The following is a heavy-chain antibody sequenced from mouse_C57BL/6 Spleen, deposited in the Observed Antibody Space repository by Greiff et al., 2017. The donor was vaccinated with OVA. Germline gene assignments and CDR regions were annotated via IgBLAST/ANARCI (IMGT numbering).Heavy chain of an antibody. Sequence: QVQLQQSGPELVKPGASVKISCKASGYAFSSSWMNWVKQRPGKGLEWIGRIYPGDGDTNYNGKFKGKATLTADKSSSTAYMQLSSLTSEDSAVYFCARGDGYFDYWGQGTTVTVSS. D-gene: IGHD2-3*01. V-gene: IGHV1-82*01. CDR1: GYAFSSSW. CDR3: ARGDGYFDY. J-gene: IGHJ2*01. CDR2: IYPGDGDT.